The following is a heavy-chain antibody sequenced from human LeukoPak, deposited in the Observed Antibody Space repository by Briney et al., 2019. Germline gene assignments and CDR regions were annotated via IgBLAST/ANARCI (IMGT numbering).Heavy chain of an antibody. V-gene: IGHV4-34*01. CDR3: ARGKQWLVHFFDY. J-gene: IGHJ4*02. CDR1: GGSFSGYY. D-gene: IGHD6-19*01. Sequence: SETLSLTCAVYGGSFSGYYWSWIRQPPGKGLEWIGEINHSGSTNYNPSLKSRVTISVDTSKNQFSLKLSSVTAADTAVYYCARGKQWLVHFFDYWGEGTLVTVSS. CDR2: INHSGST.